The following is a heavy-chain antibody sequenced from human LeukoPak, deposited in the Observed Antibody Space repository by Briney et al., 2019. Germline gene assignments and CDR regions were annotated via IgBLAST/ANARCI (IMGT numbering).Heavy chain of an antibody. J-gene: IGHJ3*02. D-gene: IGHD3-10*01. V-gene: IGHV1-18*01. CDR3: ARDITLVRGLGDAFDI. CDR1: GYSFTSYG. CDR2: ISVFNGNT. Sequence: GASVKVSCKASGYSFTSYGIRWVRQAPGQGLEWMGWISVFNGNTKYAQKFQGRVTMTTDTYTSTVYMELRSLRSDDTAVYYCARDITLVRGLGDAFDIWGQGTMVTVSS.